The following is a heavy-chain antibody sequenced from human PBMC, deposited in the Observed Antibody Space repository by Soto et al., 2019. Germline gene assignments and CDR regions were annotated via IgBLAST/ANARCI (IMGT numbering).Heavy chain of an antibody. CDR3: ARGLTHLYGMDV. J-gene: IGHJ6*02. CDR2: IYTDGSRT. CDR1: GFTFSSYW. V-gene: IGHV3-74*01. Sequence: EVQLVESGGGLVQPGGSLRLSCAASGFTFSSYWMHWVRQAPGKGLVWVSRIYTDGSRTNYADSVKGRFTISRDNAKNTLYLQINSLRAEDTAVYYCARGLTHLYGMDVWGQGTTVTVSS. D-gene: IGHD3-16*01.